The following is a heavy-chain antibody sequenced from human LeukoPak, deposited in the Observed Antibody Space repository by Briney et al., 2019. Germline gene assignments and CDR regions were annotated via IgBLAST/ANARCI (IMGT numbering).Heavy chain of an antibody. V-gene: IGHV3-7*01. Sequence: LPGGSLRLSCAASGFIFSSYWMSWVRQAPGKGLEWVANIKQDGSEIYYVDSVKGRFTISRDNAKNSLYLQMNSLRAEDTAVYYCAKKGLPDYWGQGTLVTVSS. CDR3: AKKGLPDY. J-gene: IGHJ4*02. CDR2: IKQDGSEI. CDR1: GFIFSSYW.